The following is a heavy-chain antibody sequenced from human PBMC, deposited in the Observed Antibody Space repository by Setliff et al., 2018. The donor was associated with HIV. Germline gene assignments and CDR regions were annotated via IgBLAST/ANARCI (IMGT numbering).Heavy chain of an antibody. CDR2: ISGYNGQT. CDR1: GGTFSSYA. D-gene: IGHD3-16*01. V-gene: IGHV1-18*01. J-gene: IGHJ4*02. Sequence: ASVKVSCKASGGTFSSYAIHWARQAPGQGLEWMGWISGYNGQTKDAQKFQGRLIMTTDTTTSTSYMEMRSLRSDDTAIYYCARARYGGFDHWGQGSLVTVSS. CDR3: ARARYGGFDH.